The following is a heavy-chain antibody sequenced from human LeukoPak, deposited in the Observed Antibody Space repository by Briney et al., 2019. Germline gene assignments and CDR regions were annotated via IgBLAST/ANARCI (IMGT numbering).Heavy chain of an antibody. CDR3: ARDPAGMTTAIHTDQYGMDV. J-gene: IGHJ6*02. V-gene: IGHV3-21*01. Sequence: GGSLRLSCAASGFTFSFYSINWVRQAPGEGLEWVSSISGSSTYIYYADSVKGRVTISRDNAKNSVYLQMNSLRDEDTAVYYCARDPAGMTTAIHTDQYGMDVWGQGTTVTVSS. CDR1: GFTFSFYS. D-gene: IGHD4-17*01. CDR2: ISGSSTYI.